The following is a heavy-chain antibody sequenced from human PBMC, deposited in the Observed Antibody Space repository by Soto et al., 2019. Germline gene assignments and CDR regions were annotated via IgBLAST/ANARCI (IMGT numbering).Heavy chain of an antibody. D-gene: IGHD4-17*01. CDR2: ITSSSSFI. CDR1: GFTFSSYS. V-gene: IGHV3-21*01. CDR3: ARERPPPGDHDGH. J-gene: IGHJ4*02. Sequence: GSLRLSCAASGFTFSSYSMNWVRQAPGKGLEWVSSITSSSSFIFYADAVKGRFAISRDNAKNSLYLQMNSLRAEDTVVYYCARERPPPGDHDGHWGQGTLVTVSS.